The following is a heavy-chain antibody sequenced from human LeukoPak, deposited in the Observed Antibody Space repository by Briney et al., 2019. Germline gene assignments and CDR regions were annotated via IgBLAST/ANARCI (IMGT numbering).Heavy chain of an antibody. V-gene: IGHV4-61*01. J-gene: IGHJ4*02. CDR1: GGSVSSGSYY. D-gene: IGHD4-17*01. Sequence: PSGTLSLTCTVSGGSVSSGSYYWSWIRQPPGKGLEWIGYIYYNGSTNYNPSLKSRVTISVDTFKKQFSLKLSSVTAADTAVYYCARITHGDYVLDYWGQGTLVTVSS. CDR3: ARITHGDYVLDY. CDR2: IYYNGST.